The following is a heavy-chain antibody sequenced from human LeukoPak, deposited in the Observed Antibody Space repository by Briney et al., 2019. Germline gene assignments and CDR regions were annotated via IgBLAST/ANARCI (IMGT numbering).Heavy chain of an antibody. CDR1: GGTFSSYA. CDR3: ARGLEGHSGYETRSNY. CDR2: IIPILGIA. J-gene: IGHJ4*02. Sequence: SVKVSCKASGGTFSSYAISWVRQAPGQGLEWMGRIIPILGIANYAQKFRGRVTITADKSTSTAYMELSSLRSEDTAVYYCARGLEGHSGYETRSNYWGQGTLVTVSS. V-gene: IGHV1-69*04. D-gene: IGHD5-12*01.